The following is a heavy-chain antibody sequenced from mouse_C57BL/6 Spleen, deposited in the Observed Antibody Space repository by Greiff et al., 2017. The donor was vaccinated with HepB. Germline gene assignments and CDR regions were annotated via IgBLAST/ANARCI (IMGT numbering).Heavy chain of an antibody. Sequence: DVQLVESGGGLVKPGGSLKLSCAASGFTFSSYTMSWVRQTPEKRLEWVATISGGGGNTYYPDSVKGRFTISRDNAKNTLYLQMSSLRSEDTALYYCARLFTTVVAHWYFDVWGTGTTVTVSS. D-gene: IGHD1-1*01. CDR2: ISGGGGNT. CDR3: ARLFTTVVAHWYFDV. V-gene: IGHV5-9*01. J-gene: IGHJ1*03. CDR1: GFTFSSYT.